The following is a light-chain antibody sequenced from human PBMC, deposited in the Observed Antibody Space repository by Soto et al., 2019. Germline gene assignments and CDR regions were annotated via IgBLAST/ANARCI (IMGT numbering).Light chain of an antibody. J-gene: IGKJ1*01. CDR1: LSLSSY. CDR3: QQYNNWPWT. CDR2: RTS. V-gene: IGKV3-15*01. Sequence: EIVLTQSPGTLSLSPGDRATLSCRASLSLSSYLTWYQQKPGQAPRLLMFRTSSRATGFPARFSGSGSGTEFTLTISSLQSVDFAVYSCQQYNNWPWTFGQGTKVDIK.